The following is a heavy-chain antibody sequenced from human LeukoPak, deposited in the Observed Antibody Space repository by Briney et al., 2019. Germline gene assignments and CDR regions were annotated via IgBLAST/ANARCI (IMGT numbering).Heavy chain of an antibody. CDR2: INHNGNVN. CDR1: GFTFSSYW. CDR3: AKDTPTAAAVPYYFDY. V-gene: IGHV3-7*03. Sequence: PGGSLRLSCAASGFTFSSYWMNWARQAPGKGLEWVASINHNGNVNYYVDSVKGRFTISRDNSKNTLYLQMNSLRAEDTAVYYCAKDTPTAAAVPYYFDYWGQGTLVTVSS. J-gene: IGHJ4*02. D-gene: IGHD6-13*01.